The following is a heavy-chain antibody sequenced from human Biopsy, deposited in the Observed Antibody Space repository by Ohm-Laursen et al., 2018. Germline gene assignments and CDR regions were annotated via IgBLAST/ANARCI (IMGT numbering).Heavy chain of an antibody. V-gene: IGHV3-23*01. CDR1: GFTFNIYA. CDR2: ISSSGDNT. D-gene: IGHD6-25*01. CDR3: ARDGAAGYGLDV. Sequence: SLRLSCAASGFTFNIYAMAWVRQAPEKGLEWVSSISSSGDNTYYSDSVKGRFTISRDNSRNTVYLQMNSLRAEDRAVYYCARDGAAGYGLDVWGQGTTVTVSS. J-gene: IGHJ6*02.